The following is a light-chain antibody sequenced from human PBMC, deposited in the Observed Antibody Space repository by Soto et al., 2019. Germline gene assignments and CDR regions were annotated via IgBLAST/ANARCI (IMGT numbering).Light chain of an antibody. CDR3: QQYNDYSSYT. J-gene: IGKJ2*01. CDR2: DAC. V-gene: IGKV3-11*01. CDR1: QSVSSY. Sequence: EIVLTQSPATLSLSPGERATLSCRASQSVSSYLAWYQQKPGQAPRLLIYDACNRATGIPARFSGSGSGTDFTLTISSLEPEDFATYYCQQYNDYSSYTFGQGTKLEIK.